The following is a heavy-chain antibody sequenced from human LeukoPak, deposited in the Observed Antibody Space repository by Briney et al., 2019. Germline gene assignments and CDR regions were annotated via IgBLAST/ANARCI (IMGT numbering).Heavy chain of an antibody. CDR2: IYYSGST. V-gene: IGHV4-59*01. Sequence: PSETLSLTCTVSGGSISSYYWSWIRQPPGKGLKWIGYIYYSGSTNYNPSLKSRVTISVDTSKNQFSLKLSSVTAADTAVYYCARDVGYCSSTSCSDYWGQGTLVTVSS. CDR1: GGSISSYY. D-gene: IGHD2-2*01. CDR3: ARDVGYCSSTSCSDY. J-gene: IGHJ4*02.